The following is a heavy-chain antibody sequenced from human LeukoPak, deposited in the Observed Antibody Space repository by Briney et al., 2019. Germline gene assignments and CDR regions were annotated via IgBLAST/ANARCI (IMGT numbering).Heavy chain of an antibody. CDR2: IKRNTQGATT. CDR1: GFTFNLAW. D-gene: IGHD2-15*01. V-gene: IGHV3-15*01. Sequence: PGGSLRLSCATSGFTFNLAWMSWVRQAPGKGLEWVGRIKRNTQGATTDYAAAVKSRFTISRDDSKNTLYLQMNSLEIEDTGVYYCTTHPGYESYWGQGTLVTVSS. CDR3: TTHPGYESY. J-gene: IGHJ4*02.